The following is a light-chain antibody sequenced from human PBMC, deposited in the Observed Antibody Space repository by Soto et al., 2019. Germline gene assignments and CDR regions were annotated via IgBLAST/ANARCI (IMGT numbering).Light chain of an antibody. CDR1: QSVSRY. Sequence: EIWLTQSPATLSLSPGERATLSCGASQSVSRYLDWYQQKHGKAPRLLIYDASNMATGIPARLSGSGYGTDLTITISSIQTEDFEVYYCQQRSNWPRTFGHGTKVDIK. J-gene: IGKJ1*01. V-gene: IGKV3-11*01. CDR3: QQRSNWPRT. CDR2: DAS.